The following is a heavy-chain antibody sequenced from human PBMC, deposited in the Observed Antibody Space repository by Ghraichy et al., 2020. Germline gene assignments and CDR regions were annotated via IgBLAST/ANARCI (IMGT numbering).Heavy chain of an antibody. CDR2: ITGSGGGT. CDR3: AKDGLAAAPVMVHMYYFDS. Sequence: GGSLRLSCAASGVTFSSYAMSWVRQPPGKGLEWVSTITGSGGGTYYAGSVRGRFTISRDNSMNTLHLQMNSLRVEDTAVYYCAKDGLAAAPVMVHMYYFDSWGQGTLVTVSS. J-gene: IGHJ4*02. D-gene: IGHD6-13*01. V-gene: IGHV3-23*01. CDR1: GVTFSSYA.